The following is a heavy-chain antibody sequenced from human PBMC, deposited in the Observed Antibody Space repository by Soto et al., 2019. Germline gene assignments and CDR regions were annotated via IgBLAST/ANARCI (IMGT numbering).Heavy chain of an antibody. J-gene: IGHJ4*02. CDR1: GFSVGSNY. CDR3: ARKSDSSPVPEADGV. CDR2: IYSNGDT. V-gene: IGHV3-53*02. Sequence: EVQLVETGGGLIQPGGSLRLSCAASGFSVGSNYMTWVRQSPGKGLEWVSLIYSNGDTDYADSVKGRFSISRDNFKNTLYLQMHNLRAEDTAVYHGARKSDSSPVPEADGVWGRGTLVTVSS. D-gene: IGHD2-8*01.